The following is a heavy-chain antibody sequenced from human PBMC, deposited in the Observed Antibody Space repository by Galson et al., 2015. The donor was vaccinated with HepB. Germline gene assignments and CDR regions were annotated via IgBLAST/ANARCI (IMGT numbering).Heavy chain of an antibody. CDR3: ARFAGGGYSTSWYRSGFDY. D-gene: IGHD6-13*01. CDR2: IKEDESEK. J-gene: IGHJ4*02. Sequence: SLRLSCAVAGFTFSGYWMTWVRQAPGKGLEWVANIKEDESEKYYVDSVKGRFTISRDNAKNSLYLQLNSLRAEETAVYFCARFAGGGYSTSWYRSGFDYWGQGTLVIVSS. V-gene: IGHV3-7*05. CDR1: GFTFSGYW.